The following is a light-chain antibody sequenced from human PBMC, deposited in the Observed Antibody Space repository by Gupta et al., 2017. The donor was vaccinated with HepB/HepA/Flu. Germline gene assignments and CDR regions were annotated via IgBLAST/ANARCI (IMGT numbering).Light chain of an antibody. Sequence: DIQITQSPSSLSASVGDRVTITCRASQSISNYLNWYQQKAEKAPKLLIYAASSLQSGVPSRFSGSGSGTDFTLTISSLQPEDFATYYCQESYSMPWTFGQGTRVEI. CDR2: AAS. CDR1: QSISNY. CDR3: QESYSMPWT. J-gene: IGKJ1*01. V-gene: IGKV1-39*01.